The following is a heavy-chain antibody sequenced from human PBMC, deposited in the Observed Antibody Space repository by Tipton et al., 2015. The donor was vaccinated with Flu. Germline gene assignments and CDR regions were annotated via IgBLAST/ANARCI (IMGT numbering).Heavy chain of an antibody. Sequence: TLSLTCTVSGYSISTGYYWAWIRQPPGKGLEWIGSIYHSGTSYSNPSLESRVSMSVDTSRNQFSLQLNSVTAADTAVYYCARGHPLDYWGQGTLVTVSS. CDR1: GYSISTGYY. V-gene: IGHV4-38-2*02. CDR3: ARGHPLDY. CDR2: IYHSGTS. J-gene: IGHJ4*02.